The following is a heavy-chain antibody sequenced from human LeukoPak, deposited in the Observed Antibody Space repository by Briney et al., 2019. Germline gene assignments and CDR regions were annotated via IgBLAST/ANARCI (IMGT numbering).Heavy chain of an antibody. D-gene: IGHD1-26*01. CDR3: AKYTVGATFDY. CDR1: GFTFNSYA. Sequence: GGSLRLSCAASGFTFNSYAMSWVRQPPGKGLEWVSTISGSGGSTYYADSVKGRFTISRDNSKNTLYLQMNSLRAEDTAVYYCAKYTVGATFDYWGQGTLVTVSS. CDR2: ISGSGGST. J-gene: IGHJ4*02. V-gene: IGHV3-23*01.